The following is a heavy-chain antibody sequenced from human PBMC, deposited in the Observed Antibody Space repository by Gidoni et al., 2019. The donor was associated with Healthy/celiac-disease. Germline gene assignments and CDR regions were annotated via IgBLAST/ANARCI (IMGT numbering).Heavy chain of an antibody. CDR2: IYTSGST. D-gene: IGHD3-3*01. CDR1: GGSIRSYY. Sequence: QVQLQESGPGLVKPSETLSLTCTVSGGSIRSYYWRWIRQPAGQGLEWIGRIYTSGSTNYNPSLKSRVTMSVDTSKNQVSLKLSSVTAADTAVYYCARDKDDFWSGYYSGDGYYFDYWGQGTLVTVSS. V-gene: IGHV4-4*07. J-gene: IGHJ4*02. CDR3: ARDKDDFWSGYYSGDGYYFDY.